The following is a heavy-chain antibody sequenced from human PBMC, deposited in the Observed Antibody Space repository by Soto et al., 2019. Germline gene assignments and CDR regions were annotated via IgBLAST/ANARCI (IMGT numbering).Heavy chain of an antibody. V-gene: IGHV3-30-3*01. Sequence: QVQLVESGGGVVQPGRSLRLSCAASGFTFSSYAMHWVRQAPGKGLEWVAVISYDGSNKYYADSVKGRFTISRDNSKNTLYLQMNSLRAEDTAVYYCARTHIHPRGYSDSSGYFKPGYYYGMDVWGQGTTVTVSS. CDR1: GFTFSSYA. J-gene: IGHJ6*02. D-gene: IGHD3-22*01. CDR2: ISYDGSNK. CDR3: ARTHIHPRGYSDSSGYFKPGYYYGMDV.